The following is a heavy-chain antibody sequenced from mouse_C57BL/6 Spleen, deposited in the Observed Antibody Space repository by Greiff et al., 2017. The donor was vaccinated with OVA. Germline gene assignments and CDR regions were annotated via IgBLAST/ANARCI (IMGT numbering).Heavy chain of an antibody. J-gene: IGHJ1*03. CDR3: ARNEGVYYGSSYEYFDV. CDR2: IDPNSGGT. V-gene: IGHV1-72*01. D-gene: IGHD1-1*01. CDR1: GYTFTSYW. Sequence: QVQLKQPGAELVKPGASVKLSCKASGYTFTSYWMHWVKQRPGRGLEWIGRIDPNSGGTKYNEKFKSKATLTVDKPASPAYMQLSRLTSEDSAVYYCARNEGVYYGSSYEYFDVWGTGTTVTVSS.